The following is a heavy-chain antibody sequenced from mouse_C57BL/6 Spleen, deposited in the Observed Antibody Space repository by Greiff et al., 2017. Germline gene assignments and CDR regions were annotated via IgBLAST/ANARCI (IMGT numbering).Heavy chain of an antibody. CDR2: ISSGGDYI. Sequence: EVKLMESGEGLVKPGGSLKLSCAASGFTFSSYAMSWVRQTPEKRLEWVAYISSGGDYIYYADTVKGRFTISRDNARNTLYLQMSSLKSEYTAMYYCTRDYGNLDYWGQGTTLTVSS. V-gene: IGHV5-9-1*02. CDR1: GFTFSSYA. J-gene: IGHJ2*01. D-gene: IGHD2-1*01. CDR3: TRDYGNLDY.